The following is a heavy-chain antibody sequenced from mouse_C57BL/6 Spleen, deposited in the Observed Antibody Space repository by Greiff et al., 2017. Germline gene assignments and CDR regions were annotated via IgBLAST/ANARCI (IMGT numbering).Heavy chain of an antibody. CDR1: GYTFTDYE. V-gene: IGHV1-15*01. CDR3: TREGTTVVGYYFDY. CDR2: IDPETGGT. J-gene: IGHJ2*01. Sequence: QVHVKQSGAELVRPGASVTLSCKASGYTFTDYEMHWVKQTPVHGLEWIGAIDPETGGTAYNQKFKGKAILTADKSSSTAYMELRSLTSEDSAVYYCTREGTTVVGYYFDYWGQGTTLTVSS. D-gene: IGHD1-1*01.